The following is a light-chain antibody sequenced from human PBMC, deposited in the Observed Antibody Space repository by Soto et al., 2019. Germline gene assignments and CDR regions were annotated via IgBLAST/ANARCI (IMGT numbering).Light chain of an antibody. Sequence: EIVLTQSPATLSLSPGERATLSCRASQSVDNYLAWYQQKPGQAPSLLIYDASKRATGIPARFSGSGSGTDFTLTSSSIEPEDFAVYYFQQRDNLPTFGQVTRLEIK. CDR3: QQRDNLPT. CDR2: DAS. J-gene: IGKJ5*01. CDR1: QSVDNY. V-gene: IGKV3-11*01.